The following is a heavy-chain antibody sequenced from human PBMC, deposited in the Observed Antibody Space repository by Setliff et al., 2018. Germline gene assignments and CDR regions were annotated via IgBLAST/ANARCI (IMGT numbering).Heavy chain of an antibody. CDR1: GGSINSGSYY. D-gene: IGHD6-19*01. CDR2: IYTSGST. CDR3: ARDQYSSGWYGAPESYFDC. V-gene: IGHV4-61*10. Sequence: TSETLSLTCTVSGGSINSGSYYWSWIRQSAGKGLEWIGYIYTSGSTKYNPSLGSRITMSVDTSKNQFSLKLSSVTAADTAFYYCARDQYSSGWYGAPESYFDCWGQGILVTVSS. J-gene: IGHJ4*02.